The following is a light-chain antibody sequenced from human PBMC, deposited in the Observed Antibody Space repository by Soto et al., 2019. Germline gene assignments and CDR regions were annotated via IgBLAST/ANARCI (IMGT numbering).Light chain of an antibody. CDR1: SSDVGGYNY. CDR3: CSYAGSDFL. V-gene: IGLV2-11*01. J-gene: IGLJ2*01. CDR2: DVS. Sequence: QSVLTQPRSVSGSPGQSVTISCTGTSSDVGGYNYVSWYQRHPGKAPKLMIYDVSQRPSGVPDRFSGSKSGNTASLTISGLQHEDEAVYYCCSYAGSDFLFGGGTQLTVL.